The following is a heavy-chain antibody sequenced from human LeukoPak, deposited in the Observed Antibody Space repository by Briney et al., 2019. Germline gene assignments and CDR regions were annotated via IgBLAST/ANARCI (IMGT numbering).Heavy chain of an antibody. CDR3: AKGADKDYYGVDV. Sequence: GGSLRLSCAASGFTVSNYAMTWVRQAPGRGLEWVSTISGSGVSTYYADSVKGRFTISRDSSKNTLCLQMTSVRAGDTAVYYCAKGADKDYYGVDVWGEGTTVTVAS. V-gene: IGHV3-23*01. J-gene: IGHJ6*04. CDR2: ISGSGVST. CDR1: GFTVSNYA. D-gene: IGHD2-15*01.